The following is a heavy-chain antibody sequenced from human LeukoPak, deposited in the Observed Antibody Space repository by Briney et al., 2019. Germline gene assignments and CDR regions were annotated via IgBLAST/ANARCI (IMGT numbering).Heavy chain of an antibody. D-gene: IGHD1-26*01. J-gene: IGHJ5*02. CDR1: GGSTSSHY. Sequence: SETLSLTCTVSGGSTSSHYWSWIRQPPGKGLEWIAYIFYSGSTNYNPSLKNRITISVDTSKNQFSLKLSSVTAADTAVYYCARQEALGSNWCDPWGQGPPVTVSS. CDR2: IFYSGST. CDR3: ARQEALGSNWCDP. V-gene: IGHV4-59*08.